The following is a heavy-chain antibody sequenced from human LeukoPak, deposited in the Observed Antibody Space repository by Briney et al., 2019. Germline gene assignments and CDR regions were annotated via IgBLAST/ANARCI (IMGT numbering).Heavy chain of an antibody. CDR3: ATTTIRLGY. J-gene: IGHJ4*02. CDR2: IYYSGTT. CDR1: GGSISSGSYY. V-gene: IGHV4-39*07. D-gene: IGHD1-26*01. Sequence: SETLSLTCTVSGGSISSGSYYWGWIRQPPGKGLEWIGSIYYSGTTYYNPSLKSRVTISVDTSKNQFSLKLSSVTAADTAVYYCATTTIRLGYWGQGTLVTVSS.